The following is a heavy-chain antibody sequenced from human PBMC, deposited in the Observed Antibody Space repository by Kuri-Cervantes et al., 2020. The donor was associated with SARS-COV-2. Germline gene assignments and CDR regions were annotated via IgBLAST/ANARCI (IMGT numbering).Heavy chain of an antibody. CDR3: ARVHPDPDFYYGMDV. CDR2: TYYRSKWYN. V-gene: IGHV6-1*01. J-gene: IGHJ6*02. Sequence: SQTLSLTCAISGDSVSSNTVAWNWIRQSPSRGLEWLGRTYYRSKWYNDYAVSVKSRITINPDTSKNQYSLHLNSVTPEDTAVYCGARVHPDPDFYYGMDVWGQGTTVTVSS. CDR1: GDSVSSNTVA. D-gene: IGHD3/OR15-3a*01.